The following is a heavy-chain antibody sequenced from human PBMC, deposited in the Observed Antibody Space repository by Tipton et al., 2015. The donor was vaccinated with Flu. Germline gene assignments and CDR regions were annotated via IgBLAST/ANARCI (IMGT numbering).Heavy chain of an antibody. Sequence: SLRLSCAASGFRFDDHAMHWVRQTPGKGLEWVSGINWNSGFIDYADSVRGRFTISRDNVRNSLYLQMISLRVEDTALYYCARGRALGELSPLGYWGQGTRVTVSS. V-gene: IGHV3-9*01. J-gene: IGHJ4*02. D-gene: IGHD3-16*02. CDR2: INWNSGFI. CDR3: ARGRALGELSPLGY. CDR1: GFRFDDHA.